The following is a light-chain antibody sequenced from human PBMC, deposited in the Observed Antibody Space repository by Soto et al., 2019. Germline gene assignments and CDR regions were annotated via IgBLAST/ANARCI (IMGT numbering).Light chain of an antibody. CDR1: QSISIW. J-gene: IGKJ1*01. CDR3: QQYNSYSRT. CDR2: KAS. V-gene: IGKV1-5*03. Sequence: DIQMTQSPSTLSASVGDRVTITCRASQSISIWLARYQQKPGKAPKLLIYKASSLESGVPSRFSGSGSGTEFTLTISSLQPDDFATYYCQQYNSYSRTFGQGTKVEIK.